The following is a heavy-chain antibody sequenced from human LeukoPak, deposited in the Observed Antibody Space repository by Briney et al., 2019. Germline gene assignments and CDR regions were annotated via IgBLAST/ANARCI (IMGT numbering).Heavy chain of an antibody. CDR3: ASIEIPGIAAAGTSDY. D-gene: IGHD6-13*01. CDR1: GYTFTGYY. V-gene: IGHV1-2*02. Sequence: ASVKVSCKASGYTFTGYYMHWVRQAPGQGLEWMGWINPNSGGTNYAQKFQGRVTMTRDTSISTAYMELSRLRSDDTAVYYYASIEIPGIAAAGTSDYWGQGTLVTVSS. CDR2: INPNSGGT. J-gene: IGHJ4*02.